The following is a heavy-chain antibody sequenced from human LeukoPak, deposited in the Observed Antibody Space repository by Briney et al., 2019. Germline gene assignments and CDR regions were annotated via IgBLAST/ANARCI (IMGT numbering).Heavy chain of an antibody. CDR3: ARDLGYSRRYYDFSD. J-gene: IGHJ4*02. V-gene: IGHV1-2*02. CDR2: INPDSGGT. CDR1: GYTFTGYY. Sequence: ASVKVSCKASGYTFTGYYMHWVRQAPGQGLEWMGWINPDSGGTNYAQKFQGRVTMTRDTSIATAYMELSRLTSDDTAVYYCARDLGYSRRYYDFSDWGQGTLVTVSS. D-gene: IGHD3-3*01.